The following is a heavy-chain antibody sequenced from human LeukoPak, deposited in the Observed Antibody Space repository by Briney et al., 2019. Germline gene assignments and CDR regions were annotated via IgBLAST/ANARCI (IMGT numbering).Heavy chain of an antibody. J-gene: IGHJ4*02. CDR1: GGSFSGYY. CDR2: INHSGST. D-gene: IGHD1-1*01. Sequence: SETLSLTCAVYGGSFSGYYWSWIRQPPGKGLEWIGEINHSGSTNYNPSLKSRVTISVDTSKNQFSLKLSSVTAADTAVYYCAGINWNYVGYWGQGTLVTVSS. V-gene: IGHV4-34*01. CDR3: AGINWNYVGY.